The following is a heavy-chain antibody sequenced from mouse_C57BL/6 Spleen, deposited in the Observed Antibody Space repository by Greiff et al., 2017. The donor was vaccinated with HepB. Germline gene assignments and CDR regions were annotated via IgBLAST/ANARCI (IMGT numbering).Heavy chain of an antibody. V-gene: IGHV1-50*01. D-gene: IGHD2-12*01. Sequence: QVQLQQPGAELVKPGASVKLSCKASGYTFTSYWMQWVKQRPGQGLEWIGEIDPSDSYTNYNQKFKGKATLTVDTSSSTAYMQLSSLTSEDSAVYYCARGLSYYSYFYYAMDYWGQGTSVTVSS. CDR3: ARGLSYYSYFYYAMDY. CDR2: IDPSDSYT. CDR1: GYTFTSYW. J-gene: IGHJ4*01.